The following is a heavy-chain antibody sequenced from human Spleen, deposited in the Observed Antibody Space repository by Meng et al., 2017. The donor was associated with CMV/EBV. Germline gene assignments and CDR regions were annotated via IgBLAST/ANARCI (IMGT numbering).Heavy chain of an antibody. CDR3: ASRDWNYGFDY. CDR2: INHSGST. J-gene: IGHJ4*02. V-gene: IGHV4-34*01. D-gene: IGHD1-7*01. Sequence: SQTLSLTCAVYGGSFSGYYWSWIRQPPGKGLEWIGEINHSGSTNYNPSLKSRVTMSVDTSENQFSLKVISVTAADTAVYYCASRDWNYGFDYWGQGMLVTVSS. CDR1: GGSFSGYY.